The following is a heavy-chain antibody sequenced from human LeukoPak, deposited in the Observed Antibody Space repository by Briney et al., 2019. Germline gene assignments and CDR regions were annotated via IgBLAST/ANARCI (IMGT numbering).Heavy chain of an antibody. CDR2: INHIRGGT. Sequence: GASVKVSCKASRYTFTGDYMHWVRQAPGQGRGWMGRINHIRGGTNYAQKFQGRVTMTRATSMSTAYMELSRLTSDATTGYYCAKRAVRDGSSGGFDYWGQGTLVTVSS. CDR1: RYTFTGDY. V-gene: IGHV1-2*06. D-gene: IGHD6-25*01. CDR3: AKRAVRDGSSGGFDY. J-gene: IGHJ4*02.